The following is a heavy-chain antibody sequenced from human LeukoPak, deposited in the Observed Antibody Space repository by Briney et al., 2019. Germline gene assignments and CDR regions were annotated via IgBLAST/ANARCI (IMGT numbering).Heavy chain of an antibody. CDR3: ARGTQQLAEHYYYYYYMDV. Sequence: SETLSLTCTVSGGSISSYYWIWIRQPAGKGLEWIGRIYTSGSTNYNPSLKSRVTMSVDTSKNQFSLKLSSVTAADTAVYYCARGTQQLAEHYYYYYYMDVWGKGTTVTVSS. V-gene: IGHV4-4*07. J-gene: IGHJ6*03. CDR1: GGSISSYY. D-gene: IGHD6-13*01. CDR2: IYTSGST.